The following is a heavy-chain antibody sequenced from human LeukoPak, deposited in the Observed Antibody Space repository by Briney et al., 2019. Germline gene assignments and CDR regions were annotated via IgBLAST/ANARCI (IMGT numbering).Heavy chain of an antibody. V-gene: IGHV4-59*12. J-gene: IGHJ4*02. CDR3: ARAGKNSRTYDY. D-gene: IGHD2/OR15-2a*01. CDR2: IYYSGST. Sequence: SETLSLTCTVSGDSISNYYWSWIRQPPGKGPGWIGYIYYSGSTKYNPSLQSRVSISVDTSNNQFSLKLSSVTAADTAVYYCARAGKNSRTYDYWGQGTLVTVSS. CDR1: GDSISNYY.